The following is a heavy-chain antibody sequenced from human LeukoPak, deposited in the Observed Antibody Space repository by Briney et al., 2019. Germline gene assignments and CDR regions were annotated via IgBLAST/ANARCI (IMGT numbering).Heavy chain of an antibody. D-gene: IGHD5-18*01. CDR3: ARASASPWIQFEFFDI. CDR2: IKQDGSEK. J-gene: IGHJ3*02. Sequence: GGSLRLSCAASGFTFSSYAMSWVRQAPGKGLEWVANIKQDGSEKYYVDSVKGRFTISRDNAKNSLYLQMNSLRAEDTGVYYCARASASPWIQFEFFDIWGQGQWSPSLQ. CDR1: GFTFSSYA. V-gene: IGHV3-7*04.